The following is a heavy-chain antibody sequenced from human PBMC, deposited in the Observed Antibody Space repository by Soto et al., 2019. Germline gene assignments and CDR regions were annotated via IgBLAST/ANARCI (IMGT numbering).Heavy chain of an antibody. D-gene: IGHD6-13*01. CDR2: IHYSGST. CDR1: GASISSYY. Sequence: SETLSLTCSVSGASISSYYWSWIRQPPGKGLEWIGYIHYSGSTNYNPSLKSRVTISVDTSKNHFSMKLSSVTAADTAVYYCARGIAAADWGQGTLVTVSS. CDR3: ARGIAAAD. V-gene: IGHV4-59*01. J-gene: IGHJ4*02.